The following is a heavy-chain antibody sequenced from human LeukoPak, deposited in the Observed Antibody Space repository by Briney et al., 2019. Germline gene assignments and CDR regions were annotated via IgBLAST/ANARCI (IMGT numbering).Heavy chain of an antibody. CDR2: IRQDGSEK. J-gene: IGHJ4*02. CDR3: AKDMGKCSSTSCSIDY. D-gene: IGHD2-2*01. Sequence: PGGSLRLSCAASGFTFSSYWMRWVRQAPGKGLEWVANIRQDGSEKYYVDSVKGRFTISRDNSKKSLYLQMNSLRTEDTALYYCAKDMGKCSSTSCSIDYWGQGTLVTVSS. CDR1: GFTFSSYW. V-gene: IGHV3-7*05.